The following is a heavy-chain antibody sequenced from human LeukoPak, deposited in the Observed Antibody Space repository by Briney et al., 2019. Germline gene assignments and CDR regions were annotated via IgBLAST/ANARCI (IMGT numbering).Heavy chain of an antibody. J-gene: IGHJ4*02. CDR1: GGTFNRYG. Sequence: ASVKVSCKASGGTFNRYGITWVRQAPGQGLEWMGRIIPILNITNYAQKFQGRVTITADKSTSTAYTELSSLRSEDTAVYYCARDSSGSSPNFDCWGQGTLVTVSS. D-gene: IGHD1-26*01. CDR2: IIPILNIT. CDR3: ARDSSGSSPNFDC. V-gene: IGHV1-69*04.